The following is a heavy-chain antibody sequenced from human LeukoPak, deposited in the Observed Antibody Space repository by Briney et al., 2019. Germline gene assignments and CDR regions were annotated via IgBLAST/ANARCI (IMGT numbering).Heavy chain of an antibody. V-gene: IGHV2-5*01. CDR3: AHSSDYDFWSGYYFDY. CDR1: GFSLSTSGVG. CDR2: IYWNDDK. J-gene: IGHJ4*02. D-gene: IGHD3-3*01. Sequence: SGPTLVKPTQTLTLTCTFSGFSLSTSGVGVGWIRQPPGKALEWLALIYWNDDKRYSPSLKSRLTITKDTSKNQVVLTMTNMDPVDTATYHCAHSSDYDFWSGYYFDYWGQGTLVTVSS.